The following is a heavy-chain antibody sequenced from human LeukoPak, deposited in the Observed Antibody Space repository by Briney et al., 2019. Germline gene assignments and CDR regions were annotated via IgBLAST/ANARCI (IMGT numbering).Heavy chain of an antibody. Sequence: ASVKVSCKASGYTFTSYGISWVRQAPGQGLEWMGWISAYNGNTNYAQKLQGRVTMTTDTSTSTAYMELRSLRSDDTAVYYCARTDIVVVVASTPGIFHYWGQGTLVTVSS. CDR1: GYTFTSYG. D-gene: IGHD2-15*01. CDR2: ISAYNGNT. V-gene: IGHV1-18*01. J-gene: IGHJ4*02. CDR3: ARTDIVVVVASTPGIFHY.